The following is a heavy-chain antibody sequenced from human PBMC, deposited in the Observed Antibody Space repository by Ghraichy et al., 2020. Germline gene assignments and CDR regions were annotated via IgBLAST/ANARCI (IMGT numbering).Heavy chain of an antibody. CDR2: TYYRSKWYN. Sequence: SETLSLTCAISGDSVSSNSAAWNWIRQSPSRGLEWLGRTYYRSKWYNDYAVSVKSRITINPDTSKNQFSLQLNSVTPEDMAVYYCARGIVVVPAAINWFDPWGQGTLVTVSS. J-gene: IGHJ5*02. D-gene: IGHD2-2*01. CDR1: GDSVSSNSAA. V-gene: IGHV6-1*01. CDR3: ARGIVVVPAAINWFDP.